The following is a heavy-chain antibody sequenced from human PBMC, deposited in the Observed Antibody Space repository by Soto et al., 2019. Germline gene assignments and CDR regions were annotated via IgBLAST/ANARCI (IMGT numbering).Heavy chain of an antibody. CDR2: IGGSGGST. V-gene: IGHV3-23*01. J-gene: IGHJ4*02. Sequence: GGSLRLSCAASGFIFSNYGMSWVRQAPGKGLEWVSSIGGSGGSTDYADSVKGRFTIARDNSKNMLYLQMNSLSVEDTAVYYCAKLMAADNSCYWGQGTLVTVSS. CDR1: GFIFSNYG. D-gene: IGHD6-13*01. CDR3: AKLMAADNSCY.